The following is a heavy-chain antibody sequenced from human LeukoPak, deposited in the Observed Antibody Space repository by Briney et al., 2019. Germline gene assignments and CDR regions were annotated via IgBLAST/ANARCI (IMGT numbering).Heavy chain of an antibody. Sequence: GGSLRLSCAASGFTFSSYSMNWVRQAPGKGVEWVSSISSSSSYIYYADSVKGRFTISRDNAKNSLYLQMNSLRAEDTAMYYCARAPFPFGESDLYDYWGQGTLVTVSS. CDR2: ISSSSSYI. CDR3: ARAPFPFGESDLYDY. V-gene: IGHV3-21*01. D-gene: IGHD3-10*01. J-gene: IGHJ4*02. CDR1: GFTFSSYS.